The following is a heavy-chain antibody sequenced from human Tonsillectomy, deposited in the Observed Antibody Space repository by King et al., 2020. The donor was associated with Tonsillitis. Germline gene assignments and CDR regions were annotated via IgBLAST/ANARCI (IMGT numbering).Heavy chain of an antibody. CDR2: IFYNGNV. V-gene: IGHV4-59*01. CDR1: GGSISRYY. CDR3: ARKGELRLLPMDV. D-gene: IGHD3-3*01. Sequence: VQLQESGPGLVKPSETLSLTCNVSGGSISRYYWSWIRQPPGKGLEWIGFIFYNGNVNYNPTLKSRVTISVDTSKNQFSLNLSSVTAADTAVYYCARKGELRLLPMDVRGKGTTVTVSS. J-gene: IGHJ6*03.